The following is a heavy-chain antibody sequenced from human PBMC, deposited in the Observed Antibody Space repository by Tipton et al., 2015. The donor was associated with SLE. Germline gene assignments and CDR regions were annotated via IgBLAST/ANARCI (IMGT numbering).Heavy chain of an antibody. D-gene: IGHD6-19*01. CDR1: GFTFSSYW. J-gene: IGHJ4*02. CDR2: IKQDGSEK. CDR3: ARMAGGYSSGWYTDY. V-gene: IGHV3-7*01. Sequence: SLRLSCAASGFTFSSYWMSWVRQAPGKGLEWVANIKQDGSEKYYVDSVKGRFTISRDNAKNSLYLQMNSLRAEDTAVYYCARMAGGYSSGWYTDYWGQGTLVTVSS.